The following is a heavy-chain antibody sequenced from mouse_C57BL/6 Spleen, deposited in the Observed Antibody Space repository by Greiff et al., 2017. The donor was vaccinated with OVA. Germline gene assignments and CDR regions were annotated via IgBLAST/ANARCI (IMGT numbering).Heavy chain of an antibody. V-gene: IGHV10-3*01. CDR3: VKEVGSSYVGYFDV. D-gene: IGHD1-1*01. CDR1: GFTFNTYA. J-gene: IGHJ1*03. Sequence: DVMLVESGGGLVQPKGSLKLSCAASGFTFNTYAMHWVRQAPGKGLEWVARISSKSSNYATYYADSVKDRFTISRDASQSMLYLQMNNLKTEDTAMYYGVKEVGSSYVGYFDVWGTGTTVTVSS. CDR2: ISSKSSNYAT.